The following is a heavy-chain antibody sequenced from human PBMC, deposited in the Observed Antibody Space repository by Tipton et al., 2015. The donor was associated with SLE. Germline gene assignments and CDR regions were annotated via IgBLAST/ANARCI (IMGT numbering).Heavy chain of an antibody. V-gene: IGHV4-34*01. CDR3: ARVRGPEDI. CDR2: INHSGST. Sequence: LRLSCAVYGGSFSGYYWSWIRQPPGKGLEWIGEINHSGSTNYNPSLKSRVTISVDTSKNQFSLKLSSVTAADTAVYYCARVRGPEDIWGQGTMVTVSS. J-gene: IGHJ3*02. CDR1: GGSFSGYY.